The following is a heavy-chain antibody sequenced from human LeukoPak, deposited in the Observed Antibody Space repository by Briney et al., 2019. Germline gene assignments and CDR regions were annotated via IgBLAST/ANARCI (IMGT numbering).Heavy chain of an antibody. Sequence: GGSLRLSCEASGLTFSSYGMSWVRQAPGKGLQWVSAITGGGGTTYYADSVKGRFTISRDNSKNMLYLQMNSLRAEDTAVYYCAKMQGYSDYWGQGTLVHVSS. D-gene: IGHD3-22*01. J-gene: IGHJ4*02. CDR2: ITGGGGTT. CDR3: AKMQGYSDY. CDR1: GLTFSSYG. V-gene: IGHV3-23*01.